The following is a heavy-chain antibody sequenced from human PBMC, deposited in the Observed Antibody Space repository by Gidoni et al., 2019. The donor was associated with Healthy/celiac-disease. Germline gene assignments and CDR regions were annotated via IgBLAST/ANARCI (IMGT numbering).Heavy chain of an antibody. CDR2: IYWTDDK. CDR3: AHSRSYCTNGLCYIVGGYGIDV. CDR1: GFSLSTRGVG. J-gene: IGHJ6*02. D-gene: IGHD2-8*01. Sequence: QSTLKESGPTLVHPTQTRTLPCTFSGFSLSTRGVGVGWIRQPPGKALEWLALIYWTDDKRYSPSLKSRLPIPKAASKNQVVLTMTTTDPLDTATYSCAHSRSYCTNGLCYIVGGYGIDVWGQGTTVTVSS. V-gene: IGHV2-5*01.